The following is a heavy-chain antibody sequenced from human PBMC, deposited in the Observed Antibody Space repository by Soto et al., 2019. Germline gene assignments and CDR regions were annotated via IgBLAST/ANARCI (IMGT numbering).Heavy chain of an antibody. CDR2: IIPILGIA. V-gene: IGHV1-69*02. CDR1: GGTFSSYT. J-gene: IGHJ4*02. CDR3: ARGWHYYGSGSYSIDY. Sequence: QVQLVQSGAEVKKPGSSVKVSCKASGGTFSSYTISWVRQAPGQGLEWMGRIIPILGIANYAQKFQGRVTITADKSTSTAYMELSSLRSEDTAVYYCARGWHYYGSGSYSIDYWGQGTLVTVSS. D-gene: IGHD3-10*01.